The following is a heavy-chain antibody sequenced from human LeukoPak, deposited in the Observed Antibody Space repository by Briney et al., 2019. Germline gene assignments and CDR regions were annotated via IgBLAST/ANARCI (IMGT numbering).Heavy chain of an antibody. V-gene: IGHV4-59*08. D-gene: IGHD3-22*01. Sequence: PSETLSLTCTVSGDSISSYYWSWIRQPPGKGLEGMGYIYYSGSTNYNPSVTSRVTISVDTSKNQFSLKLSSVTAADTAVYYCARLVAAPYDSSGYFDYWGQGTLVTVSS. CDR3: ARLVAAPYDSSGYFDY. J-gene: IGHJ4*02. CDR2: IYYSGST. CDR1: GDSISSYY.